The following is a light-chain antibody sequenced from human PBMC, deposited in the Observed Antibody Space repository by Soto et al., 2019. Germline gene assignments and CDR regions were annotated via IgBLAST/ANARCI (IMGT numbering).Light chain of an antibody. CDR1: QRVSSDS. Sequence: EIVLTQSPDTLSLSPGERATLSCRASQRVSSDSLAWYQQQPGQAPRLLIYSTSNRATGIPDRFSGSGSGTDFTLTIRRLEPEDFATYYCQQYNSYSETFGQGTKVDIK. CDR2: STS. V-gene: IGKV3-20*01. CDR3: QQYNSYSET. J-gene: IGKJ1*01.